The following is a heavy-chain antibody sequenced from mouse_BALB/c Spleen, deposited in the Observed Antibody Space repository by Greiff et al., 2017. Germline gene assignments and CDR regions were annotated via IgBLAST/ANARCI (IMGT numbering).Heavy chain of an antibody. J-gene: IGHJ4*01. CDR3: ARIYDGYYAMDY. Sequence: EVKLQESGGGLVQPGGSLKLSCAASGFTFSSYGMSWVRQTPDKRLELVATINSNGGSTYYPDSVKGRFTISRDNAKNTLYLQMSSLKSEDTAMYYCARIYDGYYAMDYWGQGTSVTVSS. CDR1: GFTFSSYG. D-gene: IGHD2-3*01. CDR2: INSNGGST. V-gene: IGHV5-6-3*01.